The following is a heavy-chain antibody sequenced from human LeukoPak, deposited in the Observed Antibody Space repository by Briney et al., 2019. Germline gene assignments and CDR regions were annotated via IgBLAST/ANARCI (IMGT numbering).Heavy chain of an antibody. V-gene: IGHV1-2*02. CDR3: ASLRLGELSFPY. Sequence: ASVKVSCTASGGTFSSYAISWVRQAPGQGLEWMGWINPNSGGTNYAQKFQGRVTMTRDTSISTAYMELSRLRSDDTAVYYCASLRLGELSFPYWGQGTLVTVSS. D-gene: IGHD3-16*02. J-gene: IGHJ4*02. CDR1: GGTFSSYA. CDR2: INPNSGGT.